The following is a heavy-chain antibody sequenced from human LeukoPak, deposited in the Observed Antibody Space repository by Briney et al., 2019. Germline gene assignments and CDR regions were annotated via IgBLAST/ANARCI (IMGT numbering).Heavy chain of an antibody. CDR1: GGSISSSSYY. Sequence: SETLSLTCTVSGGSISSSSYYWGWIRQRPGKGLEWIGSIYYSGSTYYNPSLKSRVTISVDTSKNQFSLKLSSVTAADTAVYYCSGAGDPLSYYYYYMDVWGKGTTVTVSS. J-gene: IGHJ6*03. CDR3: SGAGDPLSYYYYYMDV. V-gene: IGHV4-39*07. CDR2: IYYSGST. D-gene: IGHD6-13*01.